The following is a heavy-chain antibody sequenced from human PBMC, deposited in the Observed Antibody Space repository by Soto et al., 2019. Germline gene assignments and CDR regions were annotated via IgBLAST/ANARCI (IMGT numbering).Heavy chain of an antibody. D-gene: IGHD6-13*01. CDR1: GFTFSSYV. V-gene: IGHV3-30-3*01. Sequence: QVQLVESGGGVVQPGTSLRLSCAASGFTFSSYVMQWVRQAPGKGLEWVAVISYDGSNKYHIDSVKGRFTISRDNSKNTLYLQMNSLRVEDTAVYYCARARVSSVIWYVVGPDYWGQGTLVTVSS. CDR2: ISYDGSNK. J-gene: IGHJ4*02. CDR3: ARARVSSVIWYVVGPDY.